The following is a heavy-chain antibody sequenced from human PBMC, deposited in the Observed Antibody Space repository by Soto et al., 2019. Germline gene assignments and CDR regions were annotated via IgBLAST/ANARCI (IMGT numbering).Heavy chain of an antibody. Sequence: QVQLVQSGAEEKRPGSSVKVSCKASGGTFNSYTISWVRQAPGQGLEWMGRIIPVLDVATNAQKFQSRIMITADKSTRTAYMELSTPTSEDTAVYFCARGEASGYDFPSGKSLAYWGQGTLVTVSS. CDR3: ARGEASGYDFPSGKSLAY. CDR1: GGTFNSYT. V-gene: IGHV1-69*02. J-gene: IGHJ4*02. CDR2: IIPVLDVA. D-gene: IGHD5-12*01.